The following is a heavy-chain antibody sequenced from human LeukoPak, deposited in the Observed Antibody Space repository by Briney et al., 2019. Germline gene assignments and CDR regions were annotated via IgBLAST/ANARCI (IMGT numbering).Heavy chain of an antibody. CDR2: ISGSGGST. Sequence: PGGSLRLSCAASGFTFSSYAMSWVRQAPGKGLEWVSAISGSGGSTYYADSVKGRFTISRDNSKNTLYLQMNSLRAEDTAVYYCARKMATYYYDSSGYYLPQGVDYWGQGTPVTVSS. D-gene: IGHD3-22*01. V-gene: IGHV3-23*01. CDR3: ARKMATYYYDSSGYYLPQGVDY. J-gene: IGHJ4*02. CDR1: GFTFSSYA.